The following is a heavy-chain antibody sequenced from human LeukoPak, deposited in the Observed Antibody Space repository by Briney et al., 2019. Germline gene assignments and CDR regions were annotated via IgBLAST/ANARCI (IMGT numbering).Heavy chain of an antibody. CDR1: GFTFSDYS. CDR2: ISRSSSQT. J-gene: IGHJ6*03. Sequence: PGGSLRLSCAASGFTFSDYSMIWVRQAPGKGLEWVSYISRSSSQTSYADSAKGRFTISRDNTENSLYLLMNTLRVEDTAVYYCARGKDPSLRYYYGSGSYRRHYYFYMDVWGKGTTVTISS. D-gene: IGHD3-10*01. CDR3: ARGKDPSLRYYYGSGSYRRHYYFYMDV. V-gene: IGHV3-21*04.